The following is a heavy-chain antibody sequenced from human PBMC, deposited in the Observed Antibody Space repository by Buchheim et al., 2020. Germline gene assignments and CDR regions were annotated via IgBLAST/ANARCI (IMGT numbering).Heavy chain of an antibody. CDR2: INPSGGST. Sequence: QVQLVQSGAEVKKPGASVKVSCKASGYTFTSYYMHWVRQAPGQGLEWMGIINPSGGSTSYAQKFQGRVTMTRDTSTSKGDMELSSLRSEDTAVYYCARPSLFSGSYYWSLDYWGQGTL. D-gene: IGHD1-26*01. CDR1: GYTFTSYY. V-gene: IGHV1-46*01. J-gene: IGHJ4*02. CDR3: ARPSLFSGSYYWSLDY.